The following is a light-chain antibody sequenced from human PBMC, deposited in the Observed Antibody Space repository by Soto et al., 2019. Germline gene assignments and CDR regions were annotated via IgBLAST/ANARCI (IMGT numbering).Light chain of an antibody. J-gene: IGKJ5*01. CDR3: QHRSK. CDR1: QSLTSSY. Sequence: EIVLTQSPGTLSLSPGETAPLSCRASQSLTSSYLAWYQQRPGQAPRLLIYGASTRATGIPARFSGSGSGTDFTLTISSLEPEDFALYHCQHRSKFGQGTRLEIK. CDR2: GAS. V-gene: IGKV3D-20*02.